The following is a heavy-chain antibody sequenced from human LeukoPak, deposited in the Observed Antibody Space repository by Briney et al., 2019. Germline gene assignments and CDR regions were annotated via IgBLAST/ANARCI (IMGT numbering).Heavy chain of an antibody. V-gene: IGHV1-8*01. D-gene: IGHD2-21*02. J-gene: IGHJ4*02. CDR1: GYTFTIYD. CDR3: ARGLTSGDY. Sequence: AAVTVSFTGSGYTFTIYDIHWVRQAPGQGSEWMGWMNPKSGNTGYAHKSQGRVTMTRNTSISTAYIELSSLTSEDTAVYYCARGLTSGDYWGQGTLVTVSS. CDR2: MNPKSGNT.